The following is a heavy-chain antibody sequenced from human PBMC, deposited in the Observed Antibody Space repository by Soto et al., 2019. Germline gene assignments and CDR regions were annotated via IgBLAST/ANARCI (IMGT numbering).Heavy chain of an antibody. J-gene: IGHJ5*02. Sequence: LSLTCTVSGGSISSGGYYWSWIRRHPGKGLEWIGYIYYSGSTYYNPSLKSRVTISVDTSKNQFSLKLSSVTAADTAVYYCARDNVLGCSGGSCYFDPWGQGTLVTVSS. CDR1: GGSISSGGYY. D-gene: IGHD2-15*01. CDR3: ARDNVLGCSGGSCYFDP. CDR2: IYYSGST. V-gene: IGHV4-31*03.